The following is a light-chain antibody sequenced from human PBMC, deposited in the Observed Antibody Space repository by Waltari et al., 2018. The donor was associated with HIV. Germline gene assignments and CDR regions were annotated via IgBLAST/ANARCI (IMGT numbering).Light chain of an antibody. CDR3: QTWDSTTAV. J-gene: IGLJ2*01. CDR2: QDN. Sequence: SYEVTQPPSVSVSPGQTVTISCSGKNLGDKYVCWYQQKPGQSPILVIHQDNKRPSGIPERFAGSNSGNTATLTISGTQAVDEADYYCQTWDSTTAVFAGGTKLTVL. V-gene: IGLV3-1*01. CDR1: NLGDKY.